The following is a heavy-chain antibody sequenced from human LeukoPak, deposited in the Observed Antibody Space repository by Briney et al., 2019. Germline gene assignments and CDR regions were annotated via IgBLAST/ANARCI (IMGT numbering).Heavy chain of an antibody. CDR2: IYNDGSAT. CDR1: GLTFSDHW. CDR3: TRESGSSRFFDF. V-gene: IGHV3-74*01. J-gene: IGHJ4*02. D-gene: IGHD6-6*01. Sequence: PGGSLRHSRVVSGLTFSDHWVHWVRQPPGKGLVWVSRIYNDGSATTYADSVKGRFTISRDNAKNTLYLQMNSLRAEDTAVYYCTRESGSSRFFDFWGQATPATVSS.